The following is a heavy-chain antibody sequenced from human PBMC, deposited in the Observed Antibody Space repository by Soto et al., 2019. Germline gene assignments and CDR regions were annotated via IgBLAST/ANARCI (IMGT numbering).Heavy chain of an antibody. CDR3: AREGSGWYPPEFDY. CDR2: IYYSGST. D-gene: IGHD6-19*01. V-gene: IGHV4-59*01. Sequence: ETLSLTCTASGGSISSYYWSWIRQPPGKGLEWIGYIYYSGSTNYNPSLKSRVTISVDTSKNQFSLKLSSVTAADTAVYYCAREGSGWYPPEFDYWGQGTLVTVSS. J-gene: IGHJ4*02. CDR1: GGSISSYY.